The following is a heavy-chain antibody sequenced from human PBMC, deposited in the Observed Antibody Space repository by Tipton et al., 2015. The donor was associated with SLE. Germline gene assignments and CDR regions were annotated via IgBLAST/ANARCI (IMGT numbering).Heavy chain of an antibody. CDR1: GFTFSSYS. D-gene: IGHD6-13*01. Sequence: SLRLSCAASGFTFSSYSMNWVRQAPGKGLEWLSYISSSIRTIYYADSVKGRFTISRDNAKNSLYLQMNSLRAEDTAAYYCARRARGSSWAEYYFDYWGQGTLVTVSS. V-gene: IGHV3-48*01. CDR2: ISSSIRTI. J-gene: IGHJ4*02. CDR3: ARRARGSSWAEYYFDY.